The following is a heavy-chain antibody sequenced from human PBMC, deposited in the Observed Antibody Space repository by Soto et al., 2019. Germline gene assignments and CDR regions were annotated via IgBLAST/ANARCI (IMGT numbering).Heavy chain of an antibody. CDR3: AKDGEIVVVPAAHRFDP. Sequence: EVQLLESGGGLVQPGGSLRLSCAASGFPFSSYAMSWVRQAPGKGLEWVSAISGSGGSTYYADSVKGRFTISRDNSKNTLYLQMNSLRAEDTAVYYCAKDGEIVVVPAAHRFDPWGQGTLVTVSS. CDR1: GFPFSSYA. V-gene: IGHV3-23*01. CDR2: ISGSGGST. J-gene: IGHJ5*02. D-gene: IGHD2-2*01.